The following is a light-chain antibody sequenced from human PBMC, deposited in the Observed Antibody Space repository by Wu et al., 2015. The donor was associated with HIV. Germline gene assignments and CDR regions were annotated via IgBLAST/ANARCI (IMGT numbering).Light chain of an antibody. Sequence: EIVLTQSPGTLSLSPGERATLSCGASQSLSRNYLAWYQQKPGQAPRLLIYDASNRATGIPARFSGSGSGTDFTLTISSLEPEDFAVYYCQHRSDWPTFGQGTKVEIQ. V-gene: IGKV3-11*01. CDR1: QSLSRNY. J-gene: IGKJ1*01. CDR2: DAS. CDR3: QHRSDWPT.